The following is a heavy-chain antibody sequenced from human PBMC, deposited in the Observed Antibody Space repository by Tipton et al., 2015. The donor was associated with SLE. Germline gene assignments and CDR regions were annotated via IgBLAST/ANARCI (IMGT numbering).Heavy chain of an antibody. CDR2: FYFSGSS. J-gene: IGHJ5*02. V-gene: IGHV4-59*01. CDR1: GVSISTYY. D-gene: IGHD2-21*01. CDR3: ARAGGGDSNWFDP. Sequence: TLSLTCSVSGVSISTYYWSWIRQSPGKGLEWIWFFYFSGSSQYNPSLKSRVAISADTSNNQFSLELRSVTAADTAVYYCARAGGGDSNWFDPWGQGTLVTVSS.